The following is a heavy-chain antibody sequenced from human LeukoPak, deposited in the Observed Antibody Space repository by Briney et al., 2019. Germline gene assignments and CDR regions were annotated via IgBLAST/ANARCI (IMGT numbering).Heavy chain of an antibody. CDR3: ARNPAGIGDY. D-gene: IGHD1-26*01. CDR1: GFTFSTYN. J-gene: IGHJ4*02. V-gene: IGHV3-48*02. Sequence: GGSLILSCAASGFTFSTYNMNWVRQAPGKGLEWVSFISSGSTIIYYADPVKGRFTVSRDNAENSLYLQMNSLRDEDTAVYYCARNPAGIGDYWGQGTLVTVSS. CDR2: ISSGSTII.